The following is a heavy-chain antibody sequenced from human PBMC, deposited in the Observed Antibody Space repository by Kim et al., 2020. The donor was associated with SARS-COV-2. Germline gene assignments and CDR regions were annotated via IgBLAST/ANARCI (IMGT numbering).Heavy chain of an antibody. CDR3: AKDHRRITIFGVVIPGLEKVVNPERDRGDAFDY. Sequence: GGSLRLSCAASGFTFSSYAMSWVRQAPGKGLEWVSAISGSGGSTYYADSVKGRFTISRDNSKNTLYLQMNSLRAEDTAVYYCAKDHRRITIFGVVIPGLEKVVNPERDRGDAFDYWGQGTLVTVSS. CDR2: ISGSGGST. CDR1: GFTFSSYA. D-gene: IGHD3-3*01. J-gene: IGHJ4*02. V-gene: IGHV3-23*01.